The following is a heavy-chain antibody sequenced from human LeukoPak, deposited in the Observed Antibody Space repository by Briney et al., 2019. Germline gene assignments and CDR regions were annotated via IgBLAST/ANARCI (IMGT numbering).Heavy chain of an antibody. CDR3: ARLHYGGNYGYYYYYMDV. CDR2: IYYSGST. V-gene: IGHV4-59*01. D-gene: IGHD4-23*01. CDR1: GGSISSYY. J-gene: IGHJ6*03. Sequence: SETLSLTCTVSGGSISSYYWSWIRQPPGKGLEYIGYIYYSGSTNYNPSLKSRVTISLDTSKNQFSLKLSSVTAADTAVYYCARLHYGGNYGYYYYYMDVWGKGTTVTISS.